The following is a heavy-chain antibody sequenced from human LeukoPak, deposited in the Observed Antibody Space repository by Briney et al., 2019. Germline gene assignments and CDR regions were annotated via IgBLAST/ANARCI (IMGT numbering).Heavy chain of an antibody. Sequence: SETLSLTCTVSGGSISSYYWSWMRQPPGKGLEWIGYIYYSGSTRYSPSLKSRVTISVDTSKNQFSLRLSSVTAADTAVYYCVRSHRSGWNIYCDPLGQGTLVTVSS. CDR3: VRSHRSGWNIYCDP. CDR2: IYYSGST. D-gene: IGHD6-19*01. CDR1: GGSISSYY. J-gene: IGHJ5*02. V-gene: IGHV4-59*01.